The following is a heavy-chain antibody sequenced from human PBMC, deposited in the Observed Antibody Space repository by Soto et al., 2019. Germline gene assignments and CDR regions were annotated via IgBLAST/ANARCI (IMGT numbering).Heavy chain of an antibody. CDR1: GGTFSSYA. V-gene: IGHV1-69*06. CDR3: ARGPFWSGYFDP. J-gene: IGHJ5*02. CDR2: IIPIFGTA. Sequence: SVKVSCKASGGTFSSYAISWVRQAPGQGLEWMGGIIPIFGTANYAQKFQGRVTITADKSTSTAYMELSSLRSEDTAVYYCARGPFWSGYFDPWGQGTLVTVSS. D-gene: IGHD3-3*01.